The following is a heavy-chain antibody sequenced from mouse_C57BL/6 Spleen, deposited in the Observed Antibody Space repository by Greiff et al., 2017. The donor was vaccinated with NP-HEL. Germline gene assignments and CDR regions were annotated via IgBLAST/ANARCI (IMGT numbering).Heavy chain of an antibody. CDR3: ARERYDYPWFAY. Sequence: QVQLQQSGPELVKPGASVKISCKASGYAFSSSWMNWVKQRPGKGLEWIGRIYPGDGDPNYNGKFKGKATLTADKSSSTAYMQLSSLTSEDSAVYFCARERYDYPWFAYWGQGTLVTVSA. CDR1: GYAFSSSW. CDR2: IYPGDGDP. D-gene: IGHD2-4*01. J-gene: IGHJ3*01. V-gene: IGHV1-82*01.